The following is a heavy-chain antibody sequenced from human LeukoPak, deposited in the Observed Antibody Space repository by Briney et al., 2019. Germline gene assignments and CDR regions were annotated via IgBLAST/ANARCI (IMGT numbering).Heavy chain of an antibody. V-gene: IGHV1-24*01. D-gene: IGHD3-10*01. CDR3: AIDYYGSGNYNGPQN. CDR1: VYRLNELS. CDR2: FDPDDGEA. J-gene: IGHJ4*02. Sequence: ASVKVSCKVSVYRLNELSMHWVRQAPGKGLEWMGGFDPDDGEALYAQQFQGRATMTEDTSTGTVYMELNSLRSEDTAVYYCAIDYYGSGNYNGPQNWGPGTLVTVSS.